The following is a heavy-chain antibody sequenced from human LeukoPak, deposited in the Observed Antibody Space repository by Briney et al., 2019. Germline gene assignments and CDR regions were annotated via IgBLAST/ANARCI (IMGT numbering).Heavy chain of an antibody. D-gene: IGHD3-10*01. J-gene: IGHJ4*02. CDR2: INYSGNT. Sequence: PSETLSLTCTVSGGSISGSSYYWSWIRQPPGKGLEWIGEINYSGNTNYNPSLKSRVTISLDTPTDQFSLKLSSVTAADAAIYYCARGKFYYYGSGSYYGFDYWGQGALVIVSS. CDR3: ARGKFYYYGSGSYYGFDY. CDR1: GGSISGSSYY. V-gene: IGHV4-39*07.